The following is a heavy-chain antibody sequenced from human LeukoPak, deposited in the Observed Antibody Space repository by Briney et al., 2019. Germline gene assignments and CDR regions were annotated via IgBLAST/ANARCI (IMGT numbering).Heavy chain of an antibody. CDR2: INHSGST. CDR3: ARLYRKNDY. CDR1: GGSFSGYY. J-gene: IGHJ4*02. V-gene: IGHV4-34*01. D-gene: IGHD4-11*01. Sequence: SETLSLTCAVYGGSFSGYYWSWIRQPPGKGLEWIGEINHSGSTNYNPSLKSRVTISVDTSKNQFSLKLSSVTAADTAVYYCARLYRKNDYWGQGTLVTVSS.